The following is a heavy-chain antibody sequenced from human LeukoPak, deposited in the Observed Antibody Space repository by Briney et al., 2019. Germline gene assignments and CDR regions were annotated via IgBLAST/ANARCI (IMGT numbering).Heavy chain of an antibody. CDR2: ISAYNGNT. V-gene: IGHV1-18*01. CDR1: GYTFTSYG. CDR3: ARDGEDIVVVVAAKGGKSLANWFDP. Sequence: GASVKVSCKASGYTFTSYGISWVRQAPGQGLEWMGWISAYNGNTNYAQKLQGRVTMTTDTSTSTAYMELRSLRSDDTAVYYCARDGEDIVVVVAAKGGKSLANWFDPWGQGTLVTVSS. J-gene: IGHJ5*02. D-gene: IGHD2-15*01.